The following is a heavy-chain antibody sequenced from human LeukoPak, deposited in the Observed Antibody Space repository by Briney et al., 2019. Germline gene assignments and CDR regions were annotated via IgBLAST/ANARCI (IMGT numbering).Heavy chain of an antibody. D-gene: IGHD6-13*01. Sequence: GESLKISCKISGYTLTNNWIGWVRQVPGKGLEWMGLIYPGYSDAKYSPSFQGQVTLSVDASISTAYLQLTGLRASVTAIYYCVRFALTSSLDHWGQGTLVTVSS. V-gene: IGHV5-51*01. CDR1: GYTLTNNW. J-gene: IGHJ5*02. CDR2: IYPGYSDA. CDR3: VRFALTSSLDH.